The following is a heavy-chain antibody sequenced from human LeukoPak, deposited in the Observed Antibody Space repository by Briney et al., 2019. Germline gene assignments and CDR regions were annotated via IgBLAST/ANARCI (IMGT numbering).Heavy chain of an antibody. CDR1: GYRFTSYW. D-gene: IGHD6-13*01. CDR2: IYPGDSDT. Sequence: GESLKISCKGSGYRFTSYWIGWVRQMPGKGPEWMGIIYPGDSDTRYSPSFQGQVTISADKSISTAYLQWGSLKASDTAMYYCAREYSSSWYGYFDLWGRGTLVTVSS. V-gene: IGHV5-51*01. J-gene: IGHJ2*01. CDR3: AREYSSSWYGYFDL.